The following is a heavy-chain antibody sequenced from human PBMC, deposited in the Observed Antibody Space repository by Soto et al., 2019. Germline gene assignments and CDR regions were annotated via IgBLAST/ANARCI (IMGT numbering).Heavy chain of an antibody. J-gene: IGHJ4*02. CDR3: ARSRTSSWSHFEY. Sequence: QVQLVESGGGLVKPGGSLRLSCAASGFTFSDYYMNWIRQAPGKGLEWVSFISSSSSYTNYADSVMGRFTISRDNAKSSVLLQMNSLTAEDTAVYYCARSRTSSWSHFEYWGQGTLATVSS. CDR2: ISSSSSYT. V-gene: IGHV3-11*05. D-gene: IGHD6-13*01. CDR1: GFTFSDYY.